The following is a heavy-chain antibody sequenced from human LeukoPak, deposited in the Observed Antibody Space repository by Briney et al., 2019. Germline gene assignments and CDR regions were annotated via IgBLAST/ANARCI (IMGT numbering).Heavy chain of an antibody. CDR1: GFTFSSYG. Sequence: GGSLRLSCAASGFTFSSYGMHWVRQAPGKGLEWVAFIRYDGSNKYYADSVKGRFTISRDSPKNTLYLQMNSLRAEDTAVYYCAKDQGAYSYDRDWGQGTLVTVSS. J-gene: IGHJ4*02. CDR3: AKDQGAYSYDRD. D-gene: IGHD5-18*01. CDR2: IRYDGSNK. V-gene: IGHV3-30*02.